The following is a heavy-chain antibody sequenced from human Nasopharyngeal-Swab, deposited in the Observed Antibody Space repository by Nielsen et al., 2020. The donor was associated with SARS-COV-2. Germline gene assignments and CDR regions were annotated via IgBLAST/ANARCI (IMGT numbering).Heavy chain of an antibody. CDR2: INPSDGIT. CDR3: AREQSVTTSILGNYFDF. V-gene: IGHV1-46*01. Sequence: ASVKVSCKASGYTFTNYLTHWVRQAPGQGLEWMGIINPSDGITTYAQRFQGRVTMTRDTSTSTVYMELNTLRSEDTAVYFCAREQSVTTSILGNYFDFWGQGTLVTVSS. J-gene: IGHJ4*02. CDR1: GYTFTNYL. D-gene: IGHD4-17*01.